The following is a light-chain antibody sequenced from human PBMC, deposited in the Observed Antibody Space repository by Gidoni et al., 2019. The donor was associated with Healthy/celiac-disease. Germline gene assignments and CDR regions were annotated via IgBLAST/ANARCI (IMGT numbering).Light chain of an antibody. J-gene: IGKJ4*01. Sequence: EIVLTQSPATLSLSPGERATLSCRASQSVSSYFAWYQQKPGQAPRLLIYDASNRATGIPARFSGSGSGTDFTLTISSLEPEDFAVYYCQQRSNWPAFTFXGXTKVEIK. CDR2: DAS. CDR1: QSVSSY. V-gene: IGKV3-11*01. CDR3: QQRSNWPAFT.